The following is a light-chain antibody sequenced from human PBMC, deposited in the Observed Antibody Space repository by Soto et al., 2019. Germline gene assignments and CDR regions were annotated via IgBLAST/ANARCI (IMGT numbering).Light chain of an antibody. V-gene: IGKV3-15*01. CDR1: QSVSSD. CDR2: GAS. CDR3: QHYNNWPLT. J-gene: IGKJ4*01. Sequence: EIVMTQSPATLSVSPGERATLSCRASQSVSSDLAWYQQKSGQAPRLLIYGASTRATGIPARFSGSGSGTEFTLTISSRQSEDFAVYYCQHYNNWPLTFGGGTKVEIK.